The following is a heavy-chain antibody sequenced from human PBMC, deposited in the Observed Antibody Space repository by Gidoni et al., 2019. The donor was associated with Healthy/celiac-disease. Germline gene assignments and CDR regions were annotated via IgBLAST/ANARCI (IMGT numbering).Heavy chain of an antibody. CDR3: ARGKRITMVRGVPMDV. D-gene: IGHD3-10*01. CDR2: IHHSGST. J-gene: IGHJ6*02. CDR1: GGSFSVYD. Sequence: QVQLQQWCAGLCKPSGTLSLTCAIYGGSFSVYDWRWSRQPPGQGLEWIGEIHHSGSTNYTPSLKCRVTIAVDTSTNQFSLKLSSVTAADTSVYYCARGKRITMVRGVPMDVWGQGTPVTVSS. V-gene: IGHV4-34*01.